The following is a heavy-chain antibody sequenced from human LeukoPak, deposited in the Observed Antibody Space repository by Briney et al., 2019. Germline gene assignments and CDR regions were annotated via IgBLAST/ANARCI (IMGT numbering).Heavy chain of an antibody. CDR2: IRKDGGEK. CDR3: ARERDGYTN. V-gene: IGHV3-7*01. D-gene: IGHD5-24*01. J-gene: IGHJ1*01. CDR1: GFTFSSYS. Sequence: PGGSLRLSCAASGFTFSSYSMNWVRQAPGMGLEWVANIRKDGGEKYYLDSVKGRFTISRDNVKNSLYLQMNSLRVDDTAVYYCARERDGYTNWGQGTLVTVSS.